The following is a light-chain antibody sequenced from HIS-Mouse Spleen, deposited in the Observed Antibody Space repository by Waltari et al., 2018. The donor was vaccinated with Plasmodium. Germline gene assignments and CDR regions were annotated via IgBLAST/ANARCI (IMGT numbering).Light chain of an antibody. V-gene: IGKV1-6*01. J-gene: IGKJ3*01. Sequence: AIQMTPSPSSLSASVGDRVTITCRASQGIRNDLGWYQQKPGKAPKLLISAASSLQSGVPSRFSGSGSGTDFTLTISSLQPEDFATYYCQQYNNWSFTFGPGTKVDIK. CDR1: QGIRND. CDR2: AAS. CDR3: QQYNNWSFT.